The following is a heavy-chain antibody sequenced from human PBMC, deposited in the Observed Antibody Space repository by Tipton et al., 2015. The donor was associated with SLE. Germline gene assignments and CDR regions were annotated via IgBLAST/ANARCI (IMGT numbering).Heavy chain of an antibody. Sequence: SLRLSCAASGFTFSSYAMSWVRQAPGKGLEWVSVIYSGGSTYYADSVKGRFTISRDNSKNTLYLQMNSLRAEDTAVYYCAKDYIGMVQGVIIPHGMDVWGQGTTVPVSS. V-gene: IGHV3-23*03. CDR2: IYSGGST. J-gene: IGHJ6*02. D-gene: IGHD3-10*01. CDR3: AKDYIGMVQGVIIPHGMDV. CDR1: GFTFSSYA.